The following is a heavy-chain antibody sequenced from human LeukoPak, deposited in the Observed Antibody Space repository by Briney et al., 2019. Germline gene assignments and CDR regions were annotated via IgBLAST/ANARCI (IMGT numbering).Heavy chain of an antibody. D-gene: IGHD3-3*02. CDR1: GFTFSSYS. J-gene: IGHJ6*02. Sequence: PGGSLRLSCAASGFTFSSYSMNWVRQAPGKGLEWVSYISSSSSTIYYADSVKGRFTISRDNAKNSLYLQMNSLRDEDTAVYYCAREVGFLEWLFPRHYGMDVWGQGTTVTVSS. CDR3: AREVGFLEWLFPRHYGMDV. V-gene: IGHV3-48*02. CDR2: ISSSSSTI.